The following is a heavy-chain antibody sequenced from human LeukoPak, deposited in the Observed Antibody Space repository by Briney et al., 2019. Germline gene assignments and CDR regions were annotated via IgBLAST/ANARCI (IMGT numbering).Heavy chain of an antibody. D-gene: IGHD3-22*01. CDR2: IYPGDSDT. Sequence: GESLKISCKGSGYSFTSYWIGWVRQMPGKGLEWMGIIYPGDSDTRYSPSFQGQVTISADKSISTAYLQWSSLKASDTAMYYCARPSYYGSSRGDAFDIWGQGTMVAVSS. V-gene: IGHV5-51*01. CDR1: GYSFTSYW. CDR3: ARPSYYGSSRGDAFDI. J-gene: IGHJ3*02.